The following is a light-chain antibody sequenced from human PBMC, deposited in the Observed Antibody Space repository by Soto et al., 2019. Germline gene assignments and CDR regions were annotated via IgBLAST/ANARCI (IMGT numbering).Light chain of an antibody. V-gene: IGKV3-15*01. Sequence: EIVMTQSPDTVSVSPGERATLSCRASQDIRSHLVWYQQKPGQPPRLLIYGASTRATGIPDRFSGSGSGTEFTLTISSLQSEDFAVYDCQQHKIWPPVTFGGGTRVDLK. CDR3: QQHKIWPPVT. CDR1: QDIRSH. CDR2: GAS. J-gene: IGKJ4*01.